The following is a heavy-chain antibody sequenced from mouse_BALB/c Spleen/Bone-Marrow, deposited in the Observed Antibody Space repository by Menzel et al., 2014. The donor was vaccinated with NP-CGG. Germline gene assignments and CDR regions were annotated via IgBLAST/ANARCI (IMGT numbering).Heavy chain of an antibody. D-gene: IGHD4-1*01. CDR1: GYTFTDYE. V-gene: IGHV1-15*01. J-gene: IGHJ4*01. CDR2: LDPETGGT. CDR3: ANWGYYAMDC. Sequence: VQLQQSGAELVRPGASVTLSCKASGYTFTDYERHWVKQTPVHGLEWMGTLDPETGGTAYNQKFKDMATLTADKSSTTAYMELRSLTSEDSAVYYCANWGYYAMDCWGQGISVTVSS.